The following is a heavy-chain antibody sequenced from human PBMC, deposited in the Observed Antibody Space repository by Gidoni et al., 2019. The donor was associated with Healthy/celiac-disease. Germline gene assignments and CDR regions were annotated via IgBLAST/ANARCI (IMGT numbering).Heavy chain of an antibody. Sequence: QITLKESGPTLVKPTQTLTLTCTFSGFSLSTSGVGVGWIRQPPGKALEWLALIYWNDDKRYSPSLKSRLTITKDTSKNQGVLTMTNMDPVDTATYYCAHSTQDYYDSSGYYGDAFDIWGQGTMVTVSS. J-gene: IGHJ3*02. CDR2: IYWNDDK. V-gene: IGHV2-5*01. D-gene: IGHD3-22*01. CDR3: AHSTQDYYDSSGYYGDAFDI. CDR1: GFSLSTSGVG.